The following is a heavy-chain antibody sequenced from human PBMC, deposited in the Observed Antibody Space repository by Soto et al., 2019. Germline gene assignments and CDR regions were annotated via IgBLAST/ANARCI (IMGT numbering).Heavy chain of an antibody. CDR2: ISSGGSFI. D-gene: IGHD3-22*01. V-gene: IGHV3-21*01. CDR1: GFTFSHYS. CDR3: ARLNGNYYDSSGYYWYDYGMDV. J-gene: IGHJ6*02. Sequence: EVQLVESGGGLVKPGGSLRLSCATSGFTFSHYSINWVRQAPGKGLEWVASISSGGSFIYYADSVKGRFTVSRDNDENSLSLQMNSLRAEDTAVYYCARLNGNYYDSSGYYWYDYGMDVWGQGTTVIVSS.